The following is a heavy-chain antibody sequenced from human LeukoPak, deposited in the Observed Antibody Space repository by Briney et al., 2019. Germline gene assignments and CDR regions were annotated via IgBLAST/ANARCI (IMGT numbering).Heavy chain of an antibody. CDR3: ARGDVDSAY. V-gene: IGHV3-30*02. J-gene: IGHJ4*02. Sequence: PGGSLRLSCAASGFTFSSYGMHWVRQAPGKGLEWVAFIRYDGSNKYYADSVKGRFTISRDNSKNTLYLQMSSLRSEDTAVYYCARGDVDSAYWGQGTLVTASS. D-gene: IGHD5-12*01. CDR1: GFTFSSYG. CDR2: IRYDGSNK.